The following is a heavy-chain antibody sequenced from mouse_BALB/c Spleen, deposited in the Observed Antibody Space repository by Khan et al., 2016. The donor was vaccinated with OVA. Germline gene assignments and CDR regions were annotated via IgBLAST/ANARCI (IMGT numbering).Heavy chain of an antibody. CDR1: GYTFTDYS. D-gene: IGHD2-1*01. CDR3: ARNYYGNYGARDY. J-gene: IGHJ4*01. Sequence: QIQLVQSGPELKKPGETVKISCKASGYTFTDYSMHWVKQAPGKGLKWMGWINTETGEPTYADDFKGRFAFSLETSANTAYLQINNLKNEDTATYFSARNYYGNYGARDYWGQGTLVTVSS. CDR2: INTETGEP. V-gene: IGHV9-2-1*01.